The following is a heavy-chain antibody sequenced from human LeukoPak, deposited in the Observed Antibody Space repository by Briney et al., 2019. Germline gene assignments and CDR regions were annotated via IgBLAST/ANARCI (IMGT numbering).Heavy chain of an antibody. CDR1: GGTFSSYA. V-gene: IGHV1-69*13. CDR3: ARGGPRSYYMDV. D-gene: IGHD4-17*01. J-gene: IGHJ6*03. Sequence: ASVKVSCKASGGTFSSYAISWVRQAPGQGLEWMGGIIPIFGTANYAQKFQGRVTITADESTSTAYMELSSLRSEDTAVYYCARGGPRSYYMDVWGKGTTVTVSS. CDR2: IIPIFGTA.